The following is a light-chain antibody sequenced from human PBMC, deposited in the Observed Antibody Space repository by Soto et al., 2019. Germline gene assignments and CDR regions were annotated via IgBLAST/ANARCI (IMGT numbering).Light chain of an antibody. V-gene: IGLV4-69*01. CDR2: VNSDGSH. CDR3: QTWATGIRV. CDR1: SGHSSYA. Sequence: QAVVTQSPSASASLGASVKLTCTLSSGHSSYAIAWHQQQPEKGPRYLMKVNSDGSHTKGDGIPDRFSGSSSGAERYLTISGLQSEDEADYYCQTWATGIRVFGGGTKLTVL. J-gene: IGLJ3*02.